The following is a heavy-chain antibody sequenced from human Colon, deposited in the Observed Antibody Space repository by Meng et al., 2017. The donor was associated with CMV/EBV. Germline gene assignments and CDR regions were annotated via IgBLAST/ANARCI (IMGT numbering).Heavy chain of an antibody. V-gene: IGHV3-23*01. Sequence: GGSLRLSCATSGFPFATYAMSWVRQAPGKGLEWVSAIVGGGGSRTYYADSVKGRFTISRDNSKSTLYLQINSPRVEDTAVYYCAKREYCSGSSCYTLNYYYYAVDVWGQGTTVTVSS. CDR1: GFPFATYA. CDR3: AKREYCSGSSCYTLNYYYYAVDV. D-gene: IGHD2-15*01. CDR2: IVGGGGSRT. J-gene: IGHJ6*02.